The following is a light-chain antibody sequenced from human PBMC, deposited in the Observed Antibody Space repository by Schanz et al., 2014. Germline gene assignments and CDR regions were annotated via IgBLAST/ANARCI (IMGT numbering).Light chain of an antibody. CDR1: SSNIGSNY. Sequence: QSVLTQPPSASGTPGQRVIISCSGTSSNIGSNYVYWYQQLPGTAPKLLIYSNNQRPSGVPDRFSGSKSGTSASLAISGLQSEDEADYYCAAWDDSLNGPVFGGGTKLTVL. J-gene: IGLJ3*02. CDR2: SNN. CDR3: AAWDDSLNGPV. V-gene: IGLV1-44*01.